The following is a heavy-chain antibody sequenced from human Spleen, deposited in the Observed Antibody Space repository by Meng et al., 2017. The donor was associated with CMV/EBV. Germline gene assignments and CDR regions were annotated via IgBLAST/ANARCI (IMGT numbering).Heavy chain of an antibody. Sequence: GESLKISCAASGIIVSSNYMTWVRQAPGKGLEWVANIKQDGSEKYYVDSVKGRFTISRDNAKNSLYLQMNSLRAEDTAVYYCARASAVRYWGQGTTVTVSS. V-gene: IGHV3-7*01. CDR1: GIIVSSNY. CDR3: ARASAVRY. D-gene: IGHD4-23*01. J-gene: IGHJ6*02. CDR2: IKQDGSEK.